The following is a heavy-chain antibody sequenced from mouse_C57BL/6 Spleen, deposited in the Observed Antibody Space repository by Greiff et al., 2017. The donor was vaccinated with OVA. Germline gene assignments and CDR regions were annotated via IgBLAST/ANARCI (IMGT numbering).Heavy chain of an antibody. CDR3: ARKAYYYAMDY. CDR2: ISSGSSTI. CDR1: GFTFSDYG. J-gene: IGHJ4*01. Sequence: VQLKESGGGLVKPGGSLKLSCAASGFTFSDYGMHWVRQAPEKGLEWVAYISSGSSTIYYADTVKGRFTISRDNAKNTLFLQMTSLRSEDTAMYYCARKAYYYAMDYWGQGTSVTVSS. V-gene: IGHV5-17*01.